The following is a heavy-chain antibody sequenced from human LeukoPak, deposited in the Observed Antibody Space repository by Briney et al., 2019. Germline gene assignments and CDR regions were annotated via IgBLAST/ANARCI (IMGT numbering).Heavy chain of an antibody. J-gene: IGHJ5*02. CDR3: AKSVVPAAMRLDWFDP. CDR2: ISGSGGST. D-gene: IGHD2-2*01. Sequence: GGSLRLSCAASGFTFSSYAMSWVRQAPGKGLEWVSAISGSGGSTYYADSVKGRFTISRDNSKNTLYLQMNSLRAEDTAVYYCAKSVVPAAMRLDWFDPWGQGTLVTVPS. CDR1: GFTFSSYA. V-gene: IGHV3-23*01.